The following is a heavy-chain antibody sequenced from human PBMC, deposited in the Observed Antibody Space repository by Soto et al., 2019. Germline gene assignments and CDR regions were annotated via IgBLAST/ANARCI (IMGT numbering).Heavy chain of an antibody. Sequence: PGESLKISCKGSGFIFTSYWISWVRQMPGKGLEWMGRIDPKDSYTNXSPSFQGHVTISPDKSVSTAYLKWSSLKASDTAIXYCARHKSXXXXXPFEYWGXGTLVTVSS. D-gene: IGHD2-21*01. J-gene: IGHJ4*02. V-gene: IGHV5-10-1*01. CDR2: IDPKDSYT. CDR3: ARHKSXXXXXPFEY. CDR1: GFIFTSYW.